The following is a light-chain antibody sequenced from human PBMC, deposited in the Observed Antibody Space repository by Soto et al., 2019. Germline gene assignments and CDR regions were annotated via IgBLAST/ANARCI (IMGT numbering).Light chain of an antibody. V-gene: IGKV3-15*01. CDR1: QSVSSN. Sequence: EIVMTQSPATLSVSPGERATLSCRASQSVSSNLAWYQQKPGQAPRLLIYGATTRATGIPARFSGSGSGTEFTLTISGLQSEDFAVYYCQQYNNWPPVTFGGGTKVEIK. CDR3: QQYNNWPPVT. CDR2: GAT. J-gene: IGKJ4*01.